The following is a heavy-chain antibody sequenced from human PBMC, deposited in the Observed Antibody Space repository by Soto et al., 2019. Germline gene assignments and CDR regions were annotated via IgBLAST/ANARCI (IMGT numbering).Heavy chain of an antibody. CDR2: ISSSTTYI. CDR1: GFTFSYYS. D-gene: IGHD2-21*01. J-gene: IGHJ4*02. V-gene: IGHV3-21*01. CDR3: ARDPVGVDSTFFFDS. Sequence: GGSLRLSCAASGFTFSYYSMTWVRQSPGRGLEWVSSISSSTTYISYAGSVRGRFTISRDNAKNSLYLQMSSLRADDTAVYYCARDPVGVDSTFFFDSWGQGTLVTVS.